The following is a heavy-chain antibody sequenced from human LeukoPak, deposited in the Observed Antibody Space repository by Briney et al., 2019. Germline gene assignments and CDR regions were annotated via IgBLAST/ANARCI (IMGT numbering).Heavy chain of an antibody. CDR1: HFPFNNYY. D-gene: IGHD3-10*01. CDR3: ASNYGSGSYYKDD. CDR2: ISSTGTVI. J-gene: IGHJ4*02. Sequence: PGGSLRLPCAASHFPFNNYYMNWVRQAPGKGMEWVSYISSTGTVIHYADSVKGRFTISRDNAKNSLYLQMNSLRAEDTAVYYCASNYGSGSYYKDDWGQGTLVTVSS. V-gene: IGHV3-48*03.